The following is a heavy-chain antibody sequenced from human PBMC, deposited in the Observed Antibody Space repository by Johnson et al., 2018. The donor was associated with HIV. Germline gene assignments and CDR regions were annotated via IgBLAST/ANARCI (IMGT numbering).Heavy chain of an antibody. CDR2: ITWNSGSI. CDR3: AKDIGEEGAFDI. CDR1: GFTFDDYA. V-gene: IGHV3-9*01. D-gene: IGHD3-16*01. J-gene: IGHJ3*02. Sequence: VQLVESGGGLIEPGGSLRLSCAASGFTFDDYAMHWVRQVPGKGLEWVSGITWNSGSIGYADSVKGRFTISRDNAKNSLYLQMNSLRVEDTAFYYCAKDIGEEGAFDIWGQGTTVTVSS.